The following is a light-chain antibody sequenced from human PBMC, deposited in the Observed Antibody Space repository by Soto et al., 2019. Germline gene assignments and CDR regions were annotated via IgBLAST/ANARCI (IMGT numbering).Light chain of an antibody. Sequence: TQSPSTLSASVGDRVTITCRASQSISSSYLAWYQKKPGQAPRLLIYGASSRAPGIPERFSGSGSGTDFTLTISRLEPEDFAVYYCQQYGSSPLYTFGQGTTLEV. CDR2: GAS. CDR3: QQYGSSPLYT. CDR1: QSISSSY. V-gene: IGKV3-20*01. J-gene: IGKJ2*01.